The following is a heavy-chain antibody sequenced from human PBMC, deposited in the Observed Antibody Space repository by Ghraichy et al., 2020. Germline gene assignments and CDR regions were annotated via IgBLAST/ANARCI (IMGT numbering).Heavy chain of an antibody. V-gene: IGHV1-18*01. J-gene: IGHJ4*02. CDR3: ARDMTTFFDH. CDR1: GYNFPSYG. CDR2: ISGYDGDT. Sequence: ASVKVSCKSSGYNFPSYGISWLRQAPGRGLEWVVWISGYDGDTKYAQNFQDRVTVTTDTSTNTAYLEMRSLRSDDTAVYFCARDMTTFFDHWGQGALVTVSS. D-gene: IGHD4-11*01.